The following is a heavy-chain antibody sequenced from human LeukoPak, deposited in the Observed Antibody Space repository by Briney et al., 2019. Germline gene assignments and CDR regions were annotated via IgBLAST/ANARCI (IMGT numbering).Heavy chain of an antibody. J-gene: IGHJ4*02. CDR2: IRYDGSNK. CDR1: GFTFKNYG. CDR3: VKDNPLDY. D-gene: IGHD1-14*01. Sequence: PGGSLRLSCAASGFTFKNYGMLWVRQAPGKGLEWVAFIRYDGSNKYYADSVKGRFTISRDNSKNTLYLQMNSLRAEDTALYYCVKDNPLDYWGQGTLVTVSS. V-gene: IGHV3-30*02.